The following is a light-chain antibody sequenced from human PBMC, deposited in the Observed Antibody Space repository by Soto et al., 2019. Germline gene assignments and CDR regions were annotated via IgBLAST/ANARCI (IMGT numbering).Light chain of an antibody. V-gene: IGKV1-17*03. CDR1: QGISNY. CDR3: IQQYTYPST. Sequence: DIQMTQPPSAMSASVGDRVTITCRASQGISNYLAWFQQKPGRVPERLIYAASSLQSGVPSRFSGSETGKEFSRAIRTLQPEDFATYYSIQQYTYPSTFGQATKPEI. CDR2: AAS. J-gene: IGKJ2*01.